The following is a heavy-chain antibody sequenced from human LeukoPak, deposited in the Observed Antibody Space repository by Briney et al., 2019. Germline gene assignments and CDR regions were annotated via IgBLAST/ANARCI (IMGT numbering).Heavy chain of an antibody. D-gene: IGHD2-2*01. J-gene: IGHJ6*03. V-gene: IGHV1-69*05. CDR1: GGTFSSYA. Sequence: ASVKVSCKASGGTFSSYAISWVRQAPGQGLEWMGGIIPIFGTANYAQKFQGRVTITTDESTSTAYMELSSLRSEDTAVYYCARALARWDIVVVPAASGGYYYYMDVWGKGTTVTVSS. CDR3: ARALARWDIVVVPAASGGYYYYMDV. CDR2: IIPIFGTA.